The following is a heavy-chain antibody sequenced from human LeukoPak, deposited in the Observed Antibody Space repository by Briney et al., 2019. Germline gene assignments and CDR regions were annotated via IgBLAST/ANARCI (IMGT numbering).Heavy chain of an antibody. CDR2: INPSGGST. V-gene: IGHV1-46*01. Sequence: AASVKVSCKASGYTFTSYYMHWVRQAPGQGLEWMGIINPSGGSTSYAQKFQGRVTMTRDTSTSTVYMELSSLRSEDTAVYYCARDRTDLPPGTYYYGMDVWGQGTTVTVSS. D-gene: IGHD3-3*01. CDR3: ARDRTDLPPGTYYYGMDV. CDR1: GYTFTSYY. J-gene: IGHJ6*02.